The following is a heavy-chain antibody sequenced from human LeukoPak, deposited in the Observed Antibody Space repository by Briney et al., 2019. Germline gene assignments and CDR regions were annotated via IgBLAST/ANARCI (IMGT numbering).Heavy chain of an antibody. J-gene: IGHJ4*02. V-gene: IGHV1-8*01. CDR1: GYSFSTYD. CDR2: MSPQSGNI. Sequence: GASVKVSCKTSGYSFSTYDISWVRQATGQGPEWMGWMSPQSGNIGYAPKFQGRLTITGDNSISTAYMELTSLRVDDTAVYYCARGLSQWLLLPDYWGQGTQLTVSS. D-gene: IGHD3-22*01. CDR3: ARGLSQWLLLPDY.